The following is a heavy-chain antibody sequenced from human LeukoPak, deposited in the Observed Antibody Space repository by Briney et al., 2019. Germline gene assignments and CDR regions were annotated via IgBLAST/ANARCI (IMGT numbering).Heavy chain of an antibody. D-gene: IGHD5-18*01. CDR1: GGSIRSYY. V-gene: IGHV4-59*01. CDR3: ARTRDTAMTHDAFDI. CDR2: FYYTERT. J-gene: IGHJ3*02. Sequence: TSETLSLTCTVSGGSIRSYYWSWIRQPPGKGLEWIGYFYYTERTNYNPSLKSRVTIPVDTSKNQFSLKLSSVTAADTAVYYCARTRDTAMTHDAFDIWGQGTMVTVSS.